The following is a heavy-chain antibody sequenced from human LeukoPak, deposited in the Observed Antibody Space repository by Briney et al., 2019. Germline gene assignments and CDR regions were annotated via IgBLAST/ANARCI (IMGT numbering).Heavy chain of an antibody. V-gene: IGHV6-1*01. CDR1: GDSVSSNSAA. CDR3: ATTHGHNGGFDY. D-gene: IGHD1-1*01. CDR2: TYYRSKWYN. Sequence: SQTLSLTFAISGDSVSSNSAAWNWIRQSPSRGLEWLVRTYYRSKWYNDYAVSVKSRITINPDTSKNQFSLHLNSVTPEDTAVYYCATTHGHNGGFDYWGQGTLVTVSS. J-gene: IGHJ4*02.